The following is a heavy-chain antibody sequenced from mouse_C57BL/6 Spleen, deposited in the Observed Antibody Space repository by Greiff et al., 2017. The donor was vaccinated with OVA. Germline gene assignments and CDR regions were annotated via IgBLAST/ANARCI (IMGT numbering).Heavy chain of an antibody. CDR2: FYPGSGSI. D-gene: IGHD1-1*01. J-gene: IGHJ4*01. V-gene: IGHV1-62-2*01. Sequence: QVQLQQSGAELVKPGASVKLSCKASGYTFTEYTIHWVKQRSGQGLEWIGWFYPGSGSITYNEKFKDKATLTADKSSSTVYMELSRLTSEDSAVYFCARHEITTVVATAGYYAMGYWGQGTSVTVSS. CDR3: ARHEITTVVATAGYYAMGY. CDR1: GYTFTEYT.